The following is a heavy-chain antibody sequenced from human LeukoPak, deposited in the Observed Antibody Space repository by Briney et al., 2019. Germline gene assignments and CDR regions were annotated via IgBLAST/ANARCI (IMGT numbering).Heavy chain of an antibody. J-gene: IGHJ6*02. D-gene: IGHD2-2*01. Sequence: GGSLRLSCAASGFTFSSYAMSWVRQAPGKGLEWVSAISDNGGSTYYADSVKGRFTISRDNSKNTLYLRMNSLRAEGTAVYYCAKRSPRDIVVVPAALGYGMDVWGQGTTVTVSS. CDR3: AKRSPRDIVVVPAALGYGMDV. CDR1: GFTFSSYA. V-gene: IGHV3-23*01. CDR2: ISDNGGST.